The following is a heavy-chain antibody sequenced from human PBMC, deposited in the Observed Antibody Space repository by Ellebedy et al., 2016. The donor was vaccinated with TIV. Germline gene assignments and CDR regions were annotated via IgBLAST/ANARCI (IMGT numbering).Heavy chain of an antibody. J-gene: IGHJ5*02. CDR2: INPKSGGT. V-gene: IGHV1-2*02. CDR1: GYTFTGYY. D-gene: IGHD5-24*01. CDR3: ARDLGRDGYHP. Sequence: AASVQVSCKASGYTFTGYYMHWVRQAPGQGLQWMGWINPKSGGTNYAQKFQGRGTMTRDTSISTAYMELSRLRSDDTAGYYCARDLGRDGYHPWGQGTLVTVSS.